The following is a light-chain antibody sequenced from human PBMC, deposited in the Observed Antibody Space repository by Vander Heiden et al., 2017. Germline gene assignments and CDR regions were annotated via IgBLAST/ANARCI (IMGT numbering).Light chain of an antibody. CDR1: QSISSW. CDR3: QQYNSYSPWT. J-gene: IGKJ1*01. Sequence: DIQMTQSPSTLSASVGDSVTITCRASQSISSWLAWYQQKPGKAPKLLIYDASSLESGVPSRFSGSGSGKEFTLTISSLQPDDFATYYCQQYNSYSPWTFGQGTKVEIK. V-gene: IGKV1-5*01. CDR2: DAS.